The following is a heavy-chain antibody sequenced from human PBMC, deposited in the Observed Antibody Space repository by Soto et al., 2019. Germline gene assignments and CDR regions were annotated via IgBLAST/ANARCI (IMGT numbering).Heavy chain of an antibody. J-gene: IGHJ4*02. D-gene: IGHD3-22*01. CDR3: ARDGGHHYNDAVGKE. V-gene: IGHV3-30-3*01. CDR1: GFTFSTYP. Sequence: QVQLVESGGGVVQPGRSLRLSCAASGFTFSTYPMHWVRQAPTKGLEWVAVISYDGNIKYYADSVKGRFTISRDDSKNTLYLQMNSLRTEDTALYYCARDGGHHYNDAVGKEWGQGTRVTVSS. CDR2: ISYDGNIK.